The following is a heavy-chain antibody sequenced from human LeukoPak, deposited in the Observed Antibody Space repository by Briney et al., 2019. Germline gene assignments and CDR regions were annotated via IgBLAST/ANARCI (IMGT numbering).Heavy chain of an antibody. V-gene: IGHV3-30*18. CDR3: AKVRGGYYGSGIDY. CDR1: GFTFRTYG. J-gene: IGHJ4*02. D-gene: IGHD3-10*01. Sequence: GGSLRLSCAASGFTFRTYGMGWVRQAPGKGLEWVAVISYDGSYEIYADSVKGRFTISRDNSKNTLNLQMSSLRVEDTAAYYCAKVRGGYYGSGIDYWGQGTLVTVSS. CDR2: ISYDGSYE.